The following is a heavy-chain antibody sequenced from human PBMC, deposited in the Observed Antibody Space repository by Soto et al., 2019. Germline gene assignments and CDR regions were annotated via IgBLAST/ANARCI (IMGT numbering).Heavy chain of an antibody. CDR2: INPSAGSA. CDR3: ARSPTNYDYMDV. V-gene: IGHV1-46*01. Sequence: QVQLVQSGAEVKKPGASVRVSCRASGYTFTSFYIHWVRQAPREGREWMGVINPSAGSASNAQKFQGRVTMTRDTSTSTVYMELSGLRSEDTAVYYCARSPTNYDYMDVWGKGTTVTVSS. CDR1: GYTFTSFY. J-gene: IGHJ6*03.